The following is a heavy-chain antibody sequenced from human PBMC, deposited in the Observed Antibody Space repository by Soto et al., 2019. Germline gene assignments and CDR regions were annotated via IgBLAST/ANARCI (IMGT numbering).Heavy chain of an antibody. Sequence: GGSLRPSCAASGFTFSSYWMSWVRQAPGKGLEWVANIKQDGSEKYYVDSVKGRFTISRDNAKNSLYLQMNSLRAEDTAVYYCARGQRITMIGGGRYYFDYWGQGTLVTVSS. D-gene: IGHD3-22*01. V-gene: IGHV3-7*03. CDR1: GFTFSSYW. CDR2: IKQDGSEK. CDR3: ARGQRITMIGGGRYYFDY. J-gene: IGHJ4*02.